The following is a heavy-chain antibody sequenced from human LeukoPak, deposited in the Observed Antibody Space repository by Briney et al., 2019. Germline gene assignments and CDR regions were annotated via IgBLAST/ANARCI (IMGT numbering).Heavy chain of an antibody. CDR1: GYTFSGYY. D-gene: IGHD3-10*01. CDR3: ATMVRGDTNGPNLDF. J-gene: IGHJ4*02. Sequence: ASVKVSCKASGYTFSGYYMHWVRQAPGQGLEWMGWINPNSGGTNYVQKFQGRVAMTRDTSISTAYMELSRPRSDDTAVYYCATMVRGDTNGPNLDFWGQGTLVTVSS. V-gene: IGHV1-2*02. CDR2: INPNSGGT.